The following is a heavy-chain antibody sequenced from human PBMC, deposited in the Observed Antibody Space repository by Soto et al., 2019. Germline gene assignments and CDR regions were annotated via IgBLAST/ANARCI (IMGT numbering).Heavy chain of an antibody. CDR1: GYTSINYG. CDR3: ARATAAVTAHFDH. J-gene: IGHJ4*02. D-gene: IGHD2-21*02. CDR2: ISASNGNT. V-gene: IGHV1-18*01. Sequence: QVQLVQSGPEVKKPGASVKVSCQASGYTSINYGISWVRQAPGQGLDWMGWISASNGNTNYAQKLQGRVSLTTSTSTSTAYIELRGLRSADTAVYYCARATAAVTAHFDHWGQGPRVTVSS.